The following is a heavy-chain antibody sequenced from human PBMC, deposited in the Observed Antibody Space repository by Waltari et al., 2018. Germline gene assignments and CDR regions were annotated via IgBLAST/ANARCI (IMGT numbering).Heavy chain of an antibody. CDR2: ISGSSGST. Sequence: QVQLQESGTGLVKPSETLSLTFAVSGGSIRRRNWWSWIRQPPGKGLEWIGYISGSSGSTYYNPSLKSRVTISTDTSKNQFSLKLSSVTAADTAVYYCARGGAVDYWGQGVLVTVSS. CDR3: ARGGAVDY. J-gene: IGHJ4*02. D-gene: IGHD3-16*01. CDR1: GGSIRRRNW. V-gene: IGHV4-4*02.